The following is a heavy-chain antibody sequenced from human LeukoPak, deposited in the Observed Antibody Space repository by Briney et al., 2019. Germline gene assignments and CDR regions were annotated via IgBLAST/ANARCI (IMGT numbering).Heavy chain of an antibody. CDR1: GGSFSGYY. CDR2: INHSGST. D-gene: IGHD3-3*01. V-gene: IGHV4-34*01. Sequence: SETLSLTCAVYGGSFSGYYWSWIRQPPGKGLEWIGEINHSGSTNYNPSLKSRVTISVDTSKNQFSLKLSSVTAADTAVYYCARGAVTVLRFLEWLPHFDYWGQGTLVTVSS. J-gene: IGHJ4*02. CDR3: ARGAVTVLRFLEWLPHFDY.